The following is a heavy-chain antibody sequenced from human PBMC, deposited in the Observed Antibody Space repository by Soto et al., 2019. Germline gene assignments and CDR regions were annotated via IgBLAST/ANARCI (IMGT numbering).Heavy chain of an antibody. V-gene: IGHV3-48*03. Sequence: PGGSLRLSCAASGFTFSNYEMNWVRQAPGKGLEWVSYISSSGSTIYYADSVKGRFTISRDNAKNSLYLQINSLRAEGTAVYYCARSDYYYYGMDVWGQGTTVTVSS. J-gene: IGHJ6*02. CDR2: ISSSGSTI. D-gene: IGHD4-17*01. CDR1: GFTFSNYE. CDR3: ARSDYYYYGMDV.